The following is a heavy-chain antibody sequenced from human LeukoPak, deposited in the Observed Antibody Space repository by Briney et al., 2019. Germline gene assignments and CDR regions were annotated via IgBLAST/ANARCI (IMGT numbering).Heavy chain of an antibody. Sequence: SETLSLTCTASGGSISSYYWSWIRQPPGKGLEWIGYIYYSGSTNYNPSLKSRVTISVDTSKNQFTLKLSSVTAADTAVYYCARARYYYDSSSQAFDIWGQGTMVTVSS. CDR2: IYYSGST. V-gene: IGHV4-59*01. CDR3: ARARYYYDSSSQAFDI. CDR1: GGSISSYY. J-gene: IGHJ3*02. D-gene: IGHD3-22*01.